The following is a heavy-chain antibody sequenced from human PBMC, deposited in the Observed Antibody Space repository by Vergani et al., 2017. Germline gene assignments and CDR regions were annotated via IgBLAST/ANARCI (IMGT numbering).Heavy chain of an antibody. CDR1: AYTFTSYY. V-gene: IGHV1-46*03. J-gene: IGHJ4*02. CDR3: DRGVEATISGRLDY. Sequence: QVQLVQSGAEVKKPGASVKASCKASAYTFTSYYMHWVRQAPGQGLEWMGIINPSGPSITYAQTSQERVTMTRETSTNTVYMELSSLRSDDTAVYYCDRGVEATISGRLDYWGQGTLVTVSS. D-gene: IGHD1-26*01. CDR2: INPSGPSI.